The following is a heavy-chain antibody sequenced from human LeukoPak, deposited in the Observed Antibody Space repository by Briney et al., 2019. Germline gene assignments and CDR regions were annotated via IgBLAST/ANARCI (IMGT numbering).Heavy chain of an antibody. CDR1: GSTFTSYG. Sequence: GTPWKFSCKASGSTFTSYGTSWGRQAPGQGLEWMGWIGAYNGNTNDAQKLQGRLTMATDTSTSTAYMELRSLRTHDTAVYYCARGAVPGRAEYFQHWGQGTLVTVSS. J-gene: IGHJ1*01. CDR2: IGAYNGNT. D-gene: IGHD1-1*01. CDR3: ARGAVPGRAEYFQH. V-gene: IGHV1-18*01.